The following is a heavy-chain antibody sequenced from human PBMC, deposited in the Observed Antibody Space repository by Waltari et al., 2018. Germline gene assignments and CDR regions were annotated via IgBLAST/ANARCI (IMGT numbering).Heavy chain of an antibody. CDR1: GGSFSGYY. CDR2: INHSGST. D-gene: IGHD7-27*01. J-gene: IGHJ3*02. V-gene: IGHV4-34*01. Sequence: QVQLQQWGAGLLKPSETLSLTCAVYGGSFSGYYWSWIRQPPGKGLEWIGEINHSGSTNYDPSLKSRVTISVDTSKNQFSLKLSSVTAADTAVYYCAGPAGWDLGAFDIWGQGTMVTVSS. CDR3: AGPAGWDLGAFDI.